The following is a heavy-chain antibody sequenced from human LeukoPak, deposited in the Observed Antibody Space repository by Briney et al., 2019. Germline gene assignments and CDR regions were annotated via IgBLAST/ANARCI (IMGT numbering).Heavy chain of an antibody. V-gene: IGHV1-69*13. CDR3: ARSITIFGGVTSFDP. CDR2: IIPIFGTA. Sequence: ASVKVSCKASGGTFSSYAISWVRQAPGQGLEWMGGIIPIFGTANYAQKFQGRVTITADESTSTAYMELSSLRSEDTAVYYCARSITIFGGVTSFDPWGQGTLVTVSS. J-gene: IGHJ5*02. D-gene: IGHD3-3*01. CDR1: GGTFSSYA.